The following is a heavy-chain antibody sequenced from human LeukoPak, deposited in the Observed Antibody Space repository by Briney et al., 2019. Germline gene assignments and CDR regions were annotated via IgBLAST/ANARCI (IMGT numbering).Heavy chain of an antibody. CDR3: ARRIQGYYDSSGYGEGWFDP. CDR1: GYSISSGYY. Sequence: SETLSLTCAVSGYSISSGYYWGWIRQPPGKGLEWIGSIYHSGSTYYNPSLKSRVTISVDTSKNQFSLKLSPVTAADTAVYYCARRIQGYYDSSGYGEGWFDPWGQGTLVTVSS. CDR2: IYHSGST. V-gene: IGHV4-38-2*01. J-gene: IGHJ5*02. D-gene: IGHD3-22*01.